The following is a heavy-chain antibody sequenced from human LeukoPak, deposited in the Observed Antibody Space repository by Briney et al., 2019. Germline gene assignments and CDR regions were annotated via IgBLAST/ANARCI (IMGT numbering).Heavy chain of an antibody. CDR3: ASPGLWSSGWGGHAFDI. D-gene: IGHD6-19*01. Sequence: GASVKVSCKASGYTFTSYGISWVRQAPGQGLEWMGWISAYNGNTNYAQKLQGRVTMTTDTSTSTAYMELRSLRSDDTAVYYCASPGLWSSGWGGHAFDIWGQGTMVTVSS. V-gene: IGHV1-18*01. J-gene: IGHJ3*02. CDR1: GYTFTSYG. CDR2: ISAYNGNT.